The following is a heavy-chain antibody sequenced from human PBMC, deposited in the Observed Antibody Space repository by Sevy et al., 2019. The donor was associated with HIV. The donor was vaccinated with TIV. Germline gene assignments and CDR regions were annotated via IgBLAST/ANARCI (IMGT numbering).Heavy chain of an antibody. CDR3: AKSIAAAGTRYFDY. V-gene: IGHV3-9*01. Sequence: GGSLRLSCAASGFTFDDYAMHWVRQAPGKGLEWVSGISWNGGSIGYADSVKGRFTISRDNAKNSLYLQMNSLRAEDTALYYCAKSIAAAGTRYFDYWGQGTLVTVSS. D-gene: IGHD6-13*01. J-gene: IGHJ4*02. CDR1: GFTFDDYA. CDR2: ISWNGGSI.